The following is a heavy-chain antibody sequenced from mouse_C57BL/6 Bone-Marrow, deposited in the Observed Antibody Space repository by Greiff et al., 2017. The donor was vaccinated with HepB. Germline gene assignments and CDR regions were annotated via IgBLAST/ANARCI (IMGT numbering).Heavy chain of an antibody. Sequence: VQLQQSGAELARPGASVKLSCKASGYTFTSYGISWVKQRPGQGLEWIGEIYPRSGNTYYNEKFKGKATLTADKSSSTAYMELRSLTSEDSAVYFCAAYGYDAWFAYWGQGTLVTVSA. CDR1: GYTFTSYG. J-gene: IGHJ3*01. D-gene: IGHD2-2*01. CDR3: AAYGYDAWFAY. V-gene: IGHV1-81*01. CDR2: IYPRSGNT.